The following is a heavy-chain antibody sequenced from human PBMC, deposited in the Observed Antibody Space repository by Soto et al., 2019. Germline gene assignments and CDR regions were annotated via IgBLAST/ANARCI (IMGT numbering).Heavy chain of an antibody. D-gene: IGHD2-8*02. J-gene: IGHJ4*02. V-gene: IGHV3-74*01. CDR1: GFIFKMYW. Sequence: PVGSLRLSCAASGFIFKMYWMHWVRKSPGKGPVRISRIYTDGTYSGYADSVRGRFIISRDNVNDSRYLQMNNLRAEDSGLVYFTSGCRAISTGTGAYWGQGTQVTVSS. CDR2: IYTDGTYS. CDR3: TSGCRAISTGTGAY.